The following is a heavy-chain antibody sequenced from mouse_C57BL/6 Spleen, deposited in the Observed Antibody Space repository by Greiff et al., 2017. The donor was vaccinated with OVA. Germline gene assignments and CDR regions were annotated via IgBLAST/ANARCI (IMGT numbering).Heavy chain of an antibody. CDR3: ALSYYYGSSYVYLYAMDY. V-gene: IGHV1-69*01. CDR1: GYTFTSYW. D-gene: IGHD1-1*01. Sequence: QVQLQQPGAELVMPGASVKLSCKASGYTFTSYWMHWVKQRPGQGLEWIGEIDPSDSYPNYNQKFKGKSTLTVDKSSSTAYMQLSSLTSEDSAVYYCALSYYYGSSYVYLYAMDYWGQGTSVTVSS. J-gene: IGHJ4*01. CDR2: IDPSDSYP.